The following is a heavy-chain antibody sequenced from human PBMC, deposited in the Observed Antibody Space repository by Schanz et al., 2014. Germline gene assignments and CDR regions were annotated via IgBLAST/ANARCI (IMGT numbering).Heavy chain of an antibody. CDR1: GFTFSNYW. CDR2: INTGVNT. Sequence: EVQLVESGGGLVQPGGSLRLSCVASGFTFSNYWMTWVRQAPGKGLEWVSAINTGVNTYYADSVRGRFTMSRDNSKNTLYLQMNSLRAGDAAVYYCAKGRFGELSAFDIWGQGTMVTVSP. CDR3: AKGRFGELSAFDI. J-gene: IGHJ3*02. D-gene: IGHD3-10*01. V-gene: IGHV3-23*04.